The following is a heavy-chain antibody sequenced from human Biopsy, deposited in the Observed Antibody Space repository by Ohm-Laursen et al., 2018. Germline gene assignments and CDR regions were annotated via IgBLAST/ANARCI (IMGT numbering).Heavy chain of an antibody. Sequence: SLRLSCAAPGFTFGDYYMSWIRQAPGKGLEWLSYISGSGVTKMYADSVKGRFTVSRDNAKNSLYLEMNNLTVEDTVVYYCATDGAGSYNENWGQGTLVSVSS. J-gene: IGHJ4*02. CDR3: ATDGAGSYNEN. V-gene: IGHV3-11*01. D-gene: IGHD3-10*01. CDR1: GFTFGDYY. CDR2: ISGSGVTK.